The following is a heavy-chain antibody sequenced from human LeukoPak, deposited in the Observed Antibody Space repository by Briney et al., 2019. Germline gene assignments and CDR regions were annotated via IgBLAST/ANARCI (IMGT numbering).Heavy chain of an antibody. CDR2: ISYDGSNK. CDR3: AKDRVYSSYYCYMDV. Sequence: PGGSLKLSCAASGFTFSSYAMHWVRQAPGKGLEWVAVISYDGSNKYYADSVKGRFTISRDNSKNTLYLQMNSLRAEDTAVYYCAKDRVYSSYYCYMDVWGKGTTVTVSS. D-gene: IGHD6-13*01. V-gene: IGHV3-30-3*01. J-gene: IGHJ6*03. CDR1: GFTFSSYA.